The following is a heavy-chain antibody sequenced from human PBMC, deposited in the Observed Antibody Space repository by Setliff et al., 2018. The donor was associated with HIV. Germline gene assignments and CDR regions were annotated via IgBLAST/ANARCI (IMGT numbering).Heavy chain of an antibody. CDR3: ARDSPYGGNSGAFDI. CDR1: GYIVTTYY. CDR2: FNPSGGTT. Sequence: AASVKVSCKASGYIVTTYYIHWVRQAPGQGLEWMGIFNPSGGTTTYAQTFQGRVTMTRDTSTSTVYMELSSLRSEDTAVYYCARDSPYGGNSGAFDIWGQGTMVTVSS. V-gene: IGHV1-46*01. D-gene: IGHD2-21*02. J-gene: IGHJ3*02.